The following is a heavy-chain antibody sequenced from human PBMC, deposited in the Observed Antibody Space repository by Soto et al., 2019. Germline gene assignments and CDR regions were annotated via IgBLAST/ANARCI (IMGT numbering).Heavy chain of an antibody. J-gene: IGHJ5*02. CDR1: GYSITAGGYY. Sequence: SETLSLTCFVSGYSITAGGYYWSWIRHHPGKGLEWIGSFYSSGSIIYNPSLRSRVSISGDTSSNQFSMSLTSVTAADTARYYCARMYSSGSGWFHPWRQGTLVTVSS. CDR3: ARMYSSGSGWFHP. V-gene: IGHV4-31*03. D-gene: IGHD6-19*01. CDR2: FYSSGSI.